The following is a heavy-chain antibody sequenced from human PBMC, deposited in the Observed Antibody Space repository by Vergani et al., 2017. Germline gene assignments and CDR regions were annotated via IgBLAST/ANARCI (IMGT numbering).Heavy chain of an antibody. J-gene: IGHJ4*02. Sequence: EVELVPSGPEMRTPGESLKISCKCSEYSFGNYWIGWVRQMPGKGLEWMGIIYPADSDIRYSPFFQGQVIISADKSISTAFLQWDSLKDSDTSLYYCARHTTYTDSWGQGTLVTVSS. CDR1: EYSFGNYW. V-gene: IGHV5-51*01. CDR3: ARHTTYTDS. CDR2: IYPADSDI. D-gene: IGHD1-1*01.